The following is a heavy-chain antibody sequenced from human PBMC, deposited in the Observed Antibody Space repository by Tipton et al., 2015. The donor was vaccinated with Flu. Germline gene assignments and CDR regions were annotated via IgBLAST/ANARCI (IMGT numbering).Heavy chain of an antibody. CDR3: ATYFLGY. D-gene: IGHD2/OR15-2a*01. J-gene: IGHJ4*02. CDR1: GFIFSDYA. CDR2: ISSNGDNT. V-gene: IGHV3-64*02. Sequence: GSLRLSCAASGFIFSDYAMHWVRQAPGKGLEYVSAISSNGDNTYYADSVKGRFTISRDNAKNSLYLQMNSLRAEDTAVYYCATYFLGYWGQGALVTVSS.